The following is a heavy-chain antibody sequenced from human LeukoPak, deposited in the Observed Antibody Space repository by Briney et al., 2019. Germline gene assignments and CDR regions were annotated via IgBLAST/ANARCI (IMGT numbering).Heavy chain of an antibody. CDR3: ARMWSYYYGSGSPNWFDP. CDR2: IIPIFGTA. CDR1: GGTFSSYA. Sequence: SVKVSCKASGGTFSSYAISWVRQAPGQGLEWMGGIIPIFGTANYAQKFQGRVTITADKSTSTAYKELSSLRSEDTAVYYCARMWSYYYGSGSPNWFDPWGQGTLVTVSS. J-gene: IGHJ5*02. V-gene: IGHV1-69*06. D-gene: IGHD3-10*01.